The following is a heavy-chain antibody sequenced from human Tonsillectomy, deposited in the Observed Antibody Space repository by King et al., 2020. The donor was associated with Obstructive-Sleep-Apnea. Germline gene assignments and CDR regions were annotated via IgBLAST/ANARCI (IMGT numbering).Heavy chain of an antibody. CDR2: ISSSGST. Sequence: QVQLQESGPGLVKPSQTLSLTCTVSGGSISSGRYYWSWIRQHPGKGLEWIGYISSSGSTYYNPSLKSRVTISVDTSKNQFSLKLSSVTAADTAVYYCAGSDGATRSGFDYWGQGTLVTVSS. CDR1: GGSISSGRYY. CDR3: AGSDGATRSGFDY. J-gene: IGHJ4*02. D-gene: IGHD1-1*01. V-gene: IGHV4-31*03.